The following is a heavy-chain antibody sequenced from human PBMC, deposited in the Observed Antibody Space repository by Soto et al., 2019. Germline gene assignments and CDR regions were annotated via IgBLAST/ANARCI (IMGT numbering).Heavy chain of an antibody. CDR2: INAGNGNT. Sequence: GASVKVSCKASGYTFTSYAMHWVRQAPGQRLEWMGWINAGNGNTKYSQKFQGRVTITRDTSASTAYMELSSLRSEDTAVYYCARTYPTYCSGGSCYSSGNAFDIWGQGTMVTVSS. V-gene: IGHV1-3*01. CDR3: ARTYPTYCSGGSCYSSGNAFDI. CDR1: GYTFTSYA. D-gene: IGHD2-15*01. J-gene: IGHJ3*02.